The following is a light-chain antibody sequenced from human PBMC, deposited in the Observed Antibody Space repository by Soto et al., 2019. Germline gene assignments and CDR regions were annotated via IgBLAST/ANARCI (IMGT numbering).Light chain of an antibody. V-gene: IGKV1-5*01. J-gene: IGKJ2*01. CDR1: QGINRW. Sequence: DIQMTQFPSTLSSSVGDRVTITCRARQGINRWLAWYQQKPRKAPKLLIYDASSLESGVPSRFSGSGSGTEFTLTISSLQPDDFATYYCQQYNGYYRTFGQGTKLEIK. CDR3: QQYNGYYRT. CDR2: DAS.